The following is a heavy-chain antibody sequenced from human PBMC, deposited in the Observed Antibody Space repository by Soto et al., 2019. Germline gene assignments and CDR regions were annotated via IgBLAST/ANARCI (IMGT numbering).Heavy chain of an antibody. D-gene: IGHD3-9*01. V-gene: IGHV1-69*06. CDR1: GGTFSSYA. Sequence: SVKVSCKASGGTFSSYAISWVRQAPGQGLEWMGGIIPIFGTANYAQKFQGRVTITADKSTSTAYMELSSLRSEDTAVYYCARFILTGYYLNWFDPWGQGTLVTVS. J-gene: IGHJ5*02. CDR3: ARFILTGYYLNWFDP. CDR2: IIPIFGTA.